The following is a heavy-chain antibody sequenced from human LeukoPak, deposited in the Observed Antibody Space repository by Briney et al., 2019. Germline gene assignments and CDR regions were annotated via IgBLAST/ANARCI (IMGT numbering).Heavy chain of an antibody. CDR2: IYNSGST. J-gene: IGHJ4*02. CDR3: ARENSNSWYLDY. CDR1: GGSISTYY. Sequence: SETLSLTCTVSGGSISTYYWSWIRQPPGRGLEWIGYIYNSGSTNYNPSLKSRVTISVDTSKNQFSLKLSSVTAADTAVYYCARENSNSWYLDYWGQGTLVTVSS. D-gene: IGHD6-13*01. V-gene: IGHV4-59*01.